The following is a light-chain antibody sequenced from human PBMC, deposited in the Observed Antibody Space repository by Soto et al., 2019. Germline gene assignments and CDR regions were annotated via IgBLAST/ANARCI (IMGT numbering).Light chain of an antibody. CDR1: QSISSSY. V-gene: IGKV3-20*01. CDR3: QQYGSSPWT. J-gene: IGKJ1*01. CDR2: GAS. Sequence: EIVLTQSPGTLSLSPGERATLSCRASQSISSSYLAWYQQKSGQAPRLLIYGASSRATGIPDRFSGSGSGTDFTLAISRLEAEDFAVYCWQQYGSSPWTFGQGTKVEIK.